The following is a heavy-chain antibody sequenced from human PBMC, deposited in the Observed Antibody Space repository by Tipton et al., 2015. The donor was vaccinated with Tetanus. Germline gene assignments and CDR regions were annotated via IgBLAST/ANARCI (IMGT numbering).Heavy chain of an antibody. Sequence: TLSLTCTVSGDSISRSGYFWGWIRQTPGQGLEWIWTIDNGGGTYYNPSLKSRLTISADTSKTQFSLTLTSVTAADTAIYYCVRDFGDARTDYWGQGTLVTVSS. CDR1: GDSISRSGYF. J-gene: IGHJ4*02. D-gene: IGHD4-17*01. CDR3: VRDFGDARTDY. CDR2: IDNGGGT. V-gene: IGHV4-39*01.